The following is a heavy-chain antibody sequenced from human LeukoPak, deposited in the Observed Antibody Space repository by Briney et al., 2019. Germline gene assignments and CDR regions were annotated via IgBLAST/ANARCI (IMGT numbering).Heavy chain of an antibody. CDR1: GYTFTSYA. V-gene: IGHV1-3*03. CDR3: ARAVVVVAATPNFDY. CDR2: INAGNGNT. Sequence: GASVKVSCKASGYTFTSYAMHWVRQAPGQRLEWMGWINAGNGNTKYSQEFQGRVTMTRGMSTSTVYMELSSLRSEDTAVYYCARAVVVVAATPNFDYWGQGTLVTVSS. D-gene: IGHD2-15*01. J-gene: IGHJ4*02.